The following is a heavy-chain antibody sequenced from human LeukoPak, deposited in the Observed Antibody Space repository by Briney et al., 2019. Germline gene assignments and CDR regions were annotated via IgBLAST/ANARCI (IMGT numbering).Heavy chain of an antibody. V-gene: IGHV3-7*01. D-gene: IGHD5-12*01. Sequence: GGCLRLSCAASGFPFSRYWMSCVRQAPGKGLEWVANIKQDGSEKYYVDSVKGRFTISRDNAKNSLYLQMNSLRAEDTAVYYCARLADITYYYYYMDVWGKGTTVTVSS. J-gene: IGHJ6*03. CDR3: ARLADITYYYYYMDV. CDR2: IKQDGSEK. CDR1: GFPFSRYW.